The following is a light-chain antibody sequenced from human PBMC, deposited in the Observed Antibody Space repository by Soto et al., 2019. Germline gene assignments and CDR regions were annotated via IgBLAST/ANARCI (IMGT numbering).Light chain of an antibody. J-gene: IGKJ5*01. Sequence: EIVFTQSPATLSFSPGERATLSCRASQSVRSNLAWYQQKPGQAPRLLIYGASTRANGIPARFSGSGSGTEFTLTISSLQSEDFAVYYCQQYNNWPPIYTFGQGTRLEIK. CDR1: QSVRSN. CDR2: GAS. CDR3: QQYNNWPPIYT. V-gene: IGKV3-15*01.